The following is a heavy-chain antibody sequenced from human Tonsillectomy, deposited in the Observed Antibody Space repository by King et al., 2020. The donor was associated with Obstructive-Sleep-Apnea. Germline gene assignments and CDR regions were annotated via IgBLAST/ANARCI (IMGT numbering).Heavy chain of an antibody. D-gene: IGHD3-22*01. J-gene: IGHJ4*02. V-gene: IGHV4-59*08. Sequence: VQLQESGPGLVKPSETLSLTCTVSGGSISSYYWSWIRQPPGEGLEWIGYIYYSGSTYYNPSLKSRFTISVDTSKHLFSLKLSSVTAADTAVYYCARHPHYYDSSGYYPFDYWGQGTLVTVSS. CDR1: GGSISSYY. CDR3: ARHPHYYDSSGYYPFDY. CDR2: IYYSGST.